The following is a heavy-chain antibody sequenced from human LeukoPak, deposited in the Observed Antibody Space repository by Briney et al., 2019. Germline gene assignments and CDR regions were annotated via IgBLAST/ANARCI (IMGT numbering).Heavy chain of an antibody. CDR3: AKFGSGSYRLRLEY. CDR1: GFTFTTYA. CDR2: ISGGGDST. J-gene: IGHJ4*02. V-gene: IGHV3-23*01. Sequence: GGSLRLSCAASGFTFTTYAMSWVRQAPGKGLEWVSAISGGGDSTYYADSVKGRFTISRDNSKNTVFLQMNSLRAEDTALYYCAKFGSGSYRLRLEYWGQGTLVTVSS. D-gene: IGHD3-10*01.